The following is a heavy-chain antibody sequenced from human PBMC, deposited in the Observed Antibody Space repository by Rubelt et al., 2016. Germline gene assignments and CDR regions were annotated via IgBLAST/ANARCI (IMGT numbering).Heavy chain of an antibody. D-gene: IGHD3-3*01. CDR3: AREFYYDFWSGLDY. Sequence: EVQLVESGGGLIQPGGSLRLSCAASGFTVSTHYMTWVRQAPGKGLEWVSVIYSGGSTNYADPVKGRFTIPRDNSKNTLYLQMNSLRVEDTAVYYWAREFYYDFWSGLDYWGQGTLVTVSS. CDR2: IYSGGST. V-gene: IGHV3-66*01. CDR1: GFTVSTHY. J-gene: IGHJ4*02.